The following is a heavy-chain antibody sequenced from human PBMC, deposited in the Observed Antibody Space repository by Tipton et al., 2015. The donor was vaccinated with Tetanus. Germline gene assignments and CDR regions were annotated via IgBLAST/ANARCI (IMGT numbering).Heavy chain of an antibody. D-gene: IGHD6-13*01. Sequence: GSLRLSCRASGFTFNTYAMTWVRQAPGKGLEWVAAISGSGASTYYADSVRGRVTISRDNSKNTLYLQMNSLRVEDTAVYYCAKDGAILAAEGIRYFENWGKGTLVTVSS. J-gene: IGHJ4*02. V-gene: IGHV3-23*01. CDR3: AKDGAILAAEGIRYFEN. CDR1: GFTFNTYA. CDR2: ISGSGAST.